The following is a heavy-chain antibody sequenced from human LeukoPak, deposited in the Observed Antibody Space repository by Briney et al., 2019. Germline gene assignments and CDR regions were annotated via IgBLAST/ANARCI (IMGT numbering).Heavy chain of an antibody. D-gene: IGHD2/OR15-2a*01. J-gene: IGHJ4*02. CDR3: ARALNGYFYAFDS. Sequence: PSETLSLTCTVSGGXISNGEYYWSWIRQPPGKGLEWFGHFSYTRSTYYNPSVKSRVSMSVDTSKNQFSLKLTSVTAADTAVYYCARALNGYFYAFDSWGQGTLVTVSS. CDR2: FSYTRST. CDR1: GGXISNGEYY. V-gene: IGHV4-30-4*01.